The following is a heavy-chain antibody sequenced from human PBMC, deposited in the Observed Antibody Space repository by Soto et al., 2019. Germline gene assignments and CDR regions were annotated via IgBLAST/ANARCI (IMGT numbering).Heavy chain of an antibody. V-gene: IGHV3-49*03. D-gene: IGHD6-13*01. J-gene: IGHJ4*02. Sequence: PGGSLRLSCTASGFTFGDYAMSWFRQAPGKGLEWVGFIRSKAYGGTTEYAASVKGRFTISRDDSKSIAYLQMNSLKTEDTAVYYCTRDYAAAGTAFFDYWGQGTLVTVSS. CDR3: TRDYAAAGTAFFDY. CDR2: IRSKAYGGTT. CDR1: GFTFGDYA.